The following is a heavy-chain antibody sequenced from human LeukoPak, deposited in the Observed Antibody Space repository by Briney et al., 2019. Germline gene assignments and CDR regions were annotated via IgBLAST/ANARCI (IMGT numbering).Heavy chain of an antibody. CDR2: INPNSGGT. V-gene: IGHV1-2*02. CDR3: ARDRSYRSSTSCYQYYYYYGMDV. D-gene: IGHD2-2*01. CDR1: GYTFTGYY. Sequence: ASVKVSCKASGYTFTGYYMHWVRQAPGQGLEWMGWINPNSGGTNYAQKFQGRVTMTRDTSISTAYMELSRLRSDDTAVYYCARDRSYRSSTSCYQYYYYYGMDVWGQGTTVTVSS. J-gene: IGHJ6*02.